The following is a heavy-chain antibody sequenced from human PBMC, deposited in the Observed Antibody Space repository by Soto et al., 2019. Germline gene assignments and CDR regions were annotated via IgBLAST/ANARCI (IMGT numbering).Heavy chain of an antibody. CDR1: GFAFSSYS. Sequence: GSLRLSCAASGFAFSSYSMNWVRQAPGKGLEWVSSISSSSSYIYYADSVKGRFTISRDNAKNSLYLQMNSLRAEDTAVYYCARDGPLITMIVVVKGYYYGMDVWGQGTTVTVSS. J-gene: IGHJ6*02. CDR3: ARDGPLITMIVVVKGYYYGMDV. V-gene: IGHV3-21*01. CDR2: ISSSSSYI. D-gene: IGHD3-22*01.